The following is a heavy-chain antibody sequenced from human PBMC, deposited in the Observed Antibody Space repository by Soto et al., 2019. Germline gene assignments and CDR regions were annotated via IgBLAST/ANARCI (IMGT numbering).Heavy chain of an antibody. V-gene: IGHV5-51*01. J-gene: IGHJ6*02. CDR3: ARELKGYCGTHCYPLHV. CDR2: IYPGDSDT. Sequence: KISGKRSGYNFTSYWMGWERQKPEKGLEWMGIIYPGDSDTRYSPSFQGQVTISADKSISTAYLQWSSLKASDTAMYFCARELKGYCGTHCYPLHVWGQGTTITVSS. D-gene: IGHD2-21*02. CDR1: GYNFTSYW.